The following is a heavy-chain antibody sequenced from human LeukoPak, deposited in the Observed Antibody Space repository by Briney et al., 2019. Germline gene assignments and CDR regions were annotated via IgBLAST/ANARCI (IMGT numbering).Heavy chain of an antibody. CDR3: ARDLNYDFWSGPFPYAFDI. Sequence: GGSLRLSCAASGFTVSSSYMSWVRQAPGKGLEWVSFIYSGGSTYYADSVKGRLTISRDNSKNTLYLQMNSLRAEDTAVYYCARDLNYDFWSGPFPYAFDIWGQGTMVTVSS. CDR1: GFTVSSSY. D-gene: IGHD3-3*01. V-gene: IGHV3-66*02. J-gene: IGHJ3*02. CDR2: IYSGGST.